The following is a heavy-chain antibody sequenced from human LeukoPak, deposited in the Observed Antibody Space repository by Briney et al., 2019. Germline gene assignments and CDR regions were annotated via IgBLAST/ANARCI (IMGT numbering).Heavy chain of an antibody. CDR1: GFTFSSYA. J-gene: IGHJ4*02. CDR3: AKELRGFDY. Sequence: GGSLRLSCAASGFTFSSYAMHWVRQAPGKGLEWVAVISYDGSNKYYADSVKGRFTISRDNAKNSLYLQMNSLRAEDTALYYCAKELRGFDYWGQGTLVTVSS. V-gene: IGHV3-30-3*01. CDR2: ISYDGSNK. D-gene: IGHD4-17*01.